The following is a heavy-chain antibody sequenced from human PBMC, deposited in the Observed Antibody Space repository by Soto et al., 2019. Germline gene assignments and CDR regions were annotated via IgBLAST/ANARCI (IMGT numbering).Heavy chain of an antibody. V-gene: IGHV4-39*01. J-gene: IGHJ5*02. CDR1: GGSISSSSYY. CDR2: IYYSGST. D-gene: IGHD1-26*01. CDR3: AGGIGPNWFDP. Sequence: SETLSLTCTVSGGSISSSSYYWGWIRQPPGKGLEWIGSIYYSGSTYYNPSLKSRVTISVDTSKNQFSLKLSSVTAADTAVYYCAGGIGPNWFDPWGQGTLVTASS.